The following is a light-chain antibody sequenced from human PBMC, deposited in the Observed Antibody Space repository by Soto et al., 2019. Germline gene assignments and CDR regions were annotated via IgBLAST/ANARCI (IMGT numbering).Light chain of an antibody. Sequence: EIVLMQSPGTLSLSPGERATLSCRASQTISSSYLAWYQQSPGQAPRLLIFGASSRANGIPDRFSGSGSGTDFNLTISRLEPEDFAVYYCQQYGGSSWTFGQGTKVEI. V-gene: IGKV3-20*01. CDR3: QQYGGSSWT. CDR2: GAS. J-gene: IGKJ1*01. CDR1: QTISSSY.